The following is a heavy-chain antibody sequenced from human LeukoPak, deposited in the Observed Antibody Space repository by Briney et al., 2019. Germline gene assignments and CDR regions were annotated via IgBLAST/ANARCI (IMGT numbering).Heavy chain of an antibody. CDR2: IYYSGST. CDR3: ARGPYSYDSSGDFDI. CDR1: GGSFSGYY. D-gene: IGHD3-22*01. V-gene: IGHV4-34*01. Sequence: SETLSLTCAVYGGSFSGYYWGWIRQPPGKGLEWIGTIYYSGSTFYNPSLKSRVTVSVDTSKNQFSLKLSSVTADTAVYFCARGPYSYDSSGDFDIWGRGTMVTVSS. J-gene: IGHJ3*02.